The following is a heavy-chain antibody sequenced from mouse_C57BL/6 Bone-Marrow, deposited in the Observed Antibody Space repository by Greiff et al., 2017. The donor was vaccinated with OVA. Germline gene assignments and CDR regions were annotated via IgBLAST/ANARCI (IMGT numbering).Heavy chain of an antibody. Sequence: QVQLQQPGAELVKPGTSVKLSCKASGYTFTSYWMHWVKQRPGQGLEWIGVIDPSDSYTNYNQKFKGKATLTVDTSSSTAYMQLSSLTSEDSAVYYCARLHYYAMDYWGQGTSVTVSS. V-gene: IGHV1-59*01. CDR2: IDPSDSYT. J-gene: IGHJ4*01. CDR3: ARLHYYAMDY. CDR1: GYTFTSYW.